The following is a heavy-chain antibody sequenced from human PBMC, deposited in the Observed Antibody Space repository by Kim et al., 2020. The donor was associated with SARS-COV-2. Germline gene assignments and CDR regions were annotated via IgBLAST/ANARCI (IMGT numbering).Heavy chain of an antibody. CDR3: AREGGWGPGSGSYYSEYYFDY. Sequence: ASVKVSCKASGYTFTSYAMHWVRQAPGQRLEWMGWINAGNGNTKYSQKFQGRVTITRDTSASTAYMELSSLRSEDTAVYYCAREGGWGPGSGSYYSEYYFDYWGQGTLVTVSS. D-gene: IGHD3-10*01. CDR1: GYTFTSYA. CDR2: INAGNGNT. V-gene: IGHV1-3*01. J-gene: IGHJ4*02.